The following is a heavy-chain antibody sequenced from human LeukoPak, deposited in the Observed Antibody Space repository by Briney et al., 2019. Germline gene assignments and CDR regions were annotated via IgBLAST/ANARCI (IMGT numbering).Heavy chain of an antibody. CDR3: ARDGHYTIYELRFDY. Sequence: GGSLRLSCAASGFTFSSYWMSRVRQAPGKGLEWVANINQDGSEKYCVDSLKGRFTISRDNAENSLYLQMNSLRAEDTAVYYCARDGHYTIYELRFDYWGQGALVTVSS. J-gene: IGHJ4*02. D-gene: IGHD5/OR15-5a*01. CDR2: INQDGSEK. CDR1: GFTFSSYW. V-gene: IGHV3-7*01.